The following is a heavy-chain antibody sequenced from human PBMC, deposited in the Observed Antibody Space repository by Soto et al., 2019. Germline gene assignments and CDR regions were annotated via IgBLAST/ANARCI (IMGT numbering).Heavy chain of an antibody. CDR3: VRDVYCTTSTCSPLGY. CDR1: GFIFSSYG. V-gene: IGHV3-33*01. Sequence: GGSLRLSCAASGFIFSSYGMHWVRQAPGKGLEWVAVIWYDGTYAYYADSVKGRFTISRDNSKSTLYLQMNSLRAEDTAVFYCVRDVYCTTSTCSPLGYWGQGTLVTVSS. J-gene: IGHJ4*02. CDR2: IWYDGTYA. D-gene: IGHD1-1*01.